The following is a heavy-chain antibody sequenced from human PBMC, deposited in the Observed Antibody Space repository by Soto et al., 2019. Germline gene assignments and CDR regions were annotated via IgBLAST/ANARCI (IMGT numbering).Heavy chain of an antibody. CDR3: ARVFQVRYYYDSSGYCSDY. V-gene: IGHV1-2*02. Sequence: ASVKVSCKASGYTFTGYYMHWVRQAPGQGLEWMGWINPNSGGTNYAQKFQGRVTMTRDTSISTAYMELSRLRYDDTAVYYCARVFQVRYYYDSSGYCSDYWGQGTLVTVSS. J-gene: IGHJ4*02. CDR2: INPNSGGT. CDR1: GYTFTGYY. D-gene: IGHD3-22*01.